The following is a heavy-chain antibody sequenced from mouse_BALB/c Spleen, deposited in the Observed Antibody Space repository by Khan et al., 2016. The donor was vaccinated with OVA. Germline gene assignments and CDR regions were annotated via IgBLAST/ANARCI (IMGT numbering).Heavy chain of an antibody. CDR1: GFSLTNYG. J-gene: IGHJ4*01. D-gene: IGHD2-10*01. CDR3: DRRPYYHDNIMDY. V-gene: IGHV2-6-1*01. Sequence: QVQLKESGPGLVAPSQSLSITCTISGFSLTNYGVHWIRQPPGKGLEWLVVIWSDGSTTYNSAFKSRLTITKDNSNSQVFLQMNSLQTDDTANYFCDRRPYYHDNIMDYWGQGTSVTVSS. CDR2: IWSDGST.